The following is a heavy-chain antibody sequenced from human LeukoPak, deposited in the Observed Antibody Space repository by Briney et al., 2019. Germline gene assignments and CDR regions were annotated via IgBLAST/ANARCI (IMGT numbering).Heavy chain of an antibody. J-gene: IGHJ3*02. CDR3: ASKWVTYYYNSSYYHYPTDVFDI. CDR1: GHTFTGYY. CDR2: INANSGGT. Sequence: ASVKVFCKASGHTFTGYYMHWVRQAPGQGLEWMGWINANSGGTNYAQKFQGRVTMTRDTSISTAYMGLSRLRSDDTAVYYCASKWVTYYYNSSYYHYPTDVFDIWGQGTMVTVSS. D-gene: IGHD3-22*01. V-gene: IGHV1-2*02.